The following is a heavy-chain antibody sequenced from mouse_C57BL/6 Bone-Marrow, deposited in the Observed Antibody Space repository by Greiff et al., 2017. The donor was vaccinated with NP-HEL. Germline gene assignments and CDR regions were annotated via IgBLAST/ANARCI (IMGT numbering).Heavy chain of an antibody. J-gene: IGHJ2*01. V-gene: IGHV14-2*01. D-gene: IGHD1-1*01. CDR2: IDPEDGET. CDR3: APLYGSSHFDY. CDR1: GFNIKDYY. Sequence: EVQLQQSGAELVKPGASVKLSCTASGFNIKDYYMHWVKQRTEQGLEWIGRIDPEDGETKYAPKFQGKATITADTSSNTAYLQLSSLTSEDPAVFYGAPLYGSSHFDYWGQGTTLTVSS.